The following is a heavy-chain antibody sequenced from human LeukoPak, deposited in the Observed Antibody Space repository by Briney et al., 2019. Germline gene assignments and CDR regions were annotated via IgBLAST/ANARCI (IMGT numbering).Heavy chain of an antibody. CDR1: GGSFSGFY. CDR2: INHSGST. J-gene: IGHJ1*01. Sequence: SETLSLTCAVYGGSFSGFYWSWVRPPPGEGGEWIWGINHSGSTNYNPSLKSRVTISVDTSKNQFSLKLSSVTAADTAVYYCARGGGIVVVPAALGPFQHWGQGTLVTVSS. V-gene: IGHV4-34*01. D-gene: IGHD2-2*01. CDR3: ARGGGIVVVPAALGPFQH.